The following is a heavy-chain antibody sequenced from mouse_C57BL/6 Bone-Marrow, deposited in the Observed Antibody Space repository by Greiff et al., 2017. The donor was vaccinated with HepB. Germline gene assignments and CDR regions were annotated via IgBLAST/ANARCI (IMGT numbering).Heavy chain of an antibody. Sequence: QVQLQQSGAELARPGASVKLSCKASGYTFTSYGISWVKQRTGQGLEWIGEIYPRSGNTYYNEKFKGKATLTADKSSSTAYMELRSLTSEDSAVYVWARCHYYGSSYYFDYWGQGTTLTVSS. CDR2: IYPRSGNT. CDR3: ARCHYYGSSYYFDY. D-gene: IGHD1-1*01. J-gene: IGHJ2*01. CDR1: GYTFTSYG. V-gene: IGHV1-81*01.